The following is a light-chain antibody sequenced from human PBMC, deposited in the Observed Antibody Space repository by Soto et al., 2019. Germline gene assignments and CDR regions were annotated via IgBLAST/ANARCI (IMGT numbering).Light chain of an antibody. CDR3: QQYGGSPLT. CDR2: GAS. J-gene: IGKJ4*01. Sequence: EIVLTQSPGTLSLSPGDTATLSCRASQSVPSNYLAWYQQKGGQAPSLLIYGASRRATGIPDRFSGSGSGTDFTLTIRLEPEDFALYYCQQYGGSPLTFGGGTKVEI. V-gene: IGKV3-20*01. CDR1: QSVPSNY.